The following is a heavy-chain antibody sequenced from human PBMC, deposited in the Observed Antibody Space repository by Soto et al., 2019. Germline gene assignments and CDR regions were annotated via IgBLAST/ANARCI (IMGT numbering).Heavy chain of an antibody. Sequence: SETLSVTWAVSGVSSRGGGYCWNWIRQPPGKGLEWIGYIYYSGSTNYNPSLKSRATISVDTSKNQFSLKLSSVTPADTAVYFCARAFGDPNDYDSSGYSLKDAFDIWGQGTMVTVSS. V-gene: IGHV4-61*08. CDR3: ARAFGDPNDYDSSGYSLKDAFDI. J-gene: IGHJ3*02. CDR1: GVSSRGGGYC. CDR2: IYYSGST. D-gene: IGHD3-22*01.